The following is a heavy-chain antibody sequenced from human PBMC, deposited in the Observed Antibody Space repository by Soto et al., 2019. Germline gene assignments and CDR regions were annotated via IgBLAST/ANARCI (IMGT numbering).Heavy chain of an antibody. Sequence: SETLSLTCTVSGGSMRSYYWSWIRQPAGKGLEWIGYINHSGSTNYTPSLKSRVTISVDTSKNRFSLKLSSVTAADTAVYYCARAELYYDFWSGYYNPAFDYWGQGTLVTVSS. CDR3: ARAELYYDFWSGYYNPAFDY. CDR1: GGSMRSYY. V-gene: IGHV4-59*12. D-gene: IGHD3-3*01. CDR2: INHSGST. J-gene: IGHJ4*02.